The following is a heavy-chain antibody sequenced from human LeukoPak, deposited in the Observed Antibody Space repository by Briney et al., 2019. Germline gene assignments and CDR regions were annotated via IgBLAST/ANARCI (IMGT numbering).Heavy chain of an antibody. J-gene: IGHJ5*02. V-gene: IGHV1-69*04. CDR2: IIPIFGVA. CDR3: ASSRGGTEGPSWFVP. D-gene: IGHD3-16*01. CDR1: GGTFSNYA. Sequence: SVKVSCKASGGTFSNYAITWVRQAPGQGLEWMGRIIPIFGVANYAQKFQGRVTITADKSTSTAYMELSSLRSEDTAVYYCASSRGGTEGPSWFVPWGQGTLVTVSS.